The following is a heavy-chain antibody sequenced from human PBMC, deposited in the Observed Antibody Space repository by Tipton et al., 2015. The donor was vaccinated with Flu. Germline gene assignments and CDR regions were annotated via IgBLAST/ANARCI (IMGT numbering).Heavy chain of an antibody. CDR2: MYTSGST. Sequence: TLSLTRTVSGGSIRSYYWSWIRQPAGKGLEWIGRMYTSGSTNDNPSLKSRVTMSLDTSKNQFSLKLTSVTAADTAVYYCAREMYGSGSWGGYYYYGMDVWGQGTAVTVSS. D-gene: IGHD3-10*01. J-gene: IGHJ6*02. CDR3: AREMYGSGSWGGYYYYGMDV. V-gene: IGHV4-4*07. CDR1: GGSIRSYY.